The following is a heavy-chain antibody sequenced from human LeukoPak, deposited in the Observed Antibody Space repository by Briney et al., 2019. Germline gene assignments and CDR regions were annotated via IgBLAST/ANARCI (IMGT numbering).Heavy chain of an antibody. CDR3: ARADYDILASPPLDAFDI. CDR1: GGSISNYY. D-gene: IGHD3-9*01. V-gene: IGHV4-30-4*01. J-gene: IGHJ3*02. CDR2: IYYSGST. Sequence: PSETLSLTCTVSGGSISNYYWSWIRQPPGKGLEWIGYIYYSGSTYYNPSLKSRVTISVDTSKNQFSLKLSSVTAADTAVYYCARADYDILASPPLDAFDIWGQGTMVTVSS.